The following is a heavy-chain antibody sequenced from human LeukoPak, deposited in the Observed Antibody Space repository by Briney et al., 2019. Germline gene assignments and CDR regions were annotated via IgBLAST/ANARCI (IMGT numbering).Heavy chain of an antibody. V-gene: IGHV4-59*08. J-gene: IGHJ3*01. CDR2: IYYSGSA. CDR1: GDSISGFY. D-gene: IGHD4-17*01. Sequence: PSETLSLTCAVSGDSISGFYWSWIRQPPGKGLEWIGYIYYSGSANYNPSLKSRVTMSIDMSKNQFSLRLTSVTAADTAVYYCARVPPDYNDLHDALDLWGQGTVVTVSS. CDR3: ARVPPDYNDLHDALDL.